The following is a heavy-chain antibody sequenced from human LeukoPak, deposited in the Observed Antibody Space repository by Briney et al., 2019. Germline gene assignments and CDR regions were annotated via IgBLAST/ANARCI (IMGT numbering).Heavy chain of an antibody. CDR3: ARVSSGWSPFDY. CDR2: THYSGST. Sequence: PSETLSLTCTVSGGSISSYYWSWIRQPPGKGLEWIGYTHYSGSTNYNSSLKSRVSISVDTSKNQFSLKLSSVTAADTAVYYCARVSSGWSPFDYWGQGTLVTVSS. J-gene: IGHJ4*02. CDR1: GGSISSYY. D-gene: IGHD6-19*01. V-gene: IGHV4-59*01.